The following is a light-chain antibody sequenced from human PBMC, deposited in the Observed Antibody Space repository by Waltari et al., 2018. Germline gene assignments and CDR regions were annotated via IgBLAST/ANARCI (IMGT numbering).Light chain of an antibody. J-gene: IGLJ2*01. V-gene: IGLV2-14*03. Sequence: QSALTQPASVSGSPGQSITIPCTGSSSDVGGDDFVSWYQDHPGQAPKVIIYDVNNRPSGVSDRFSGSKSGNTASLTISGLQAEDEANYYCSSQSGNNVVIFGGGTKLTVL. CDR2: DVN. CDR3: SSQSGNNVVI. CDR1: SSDVGGDDF.